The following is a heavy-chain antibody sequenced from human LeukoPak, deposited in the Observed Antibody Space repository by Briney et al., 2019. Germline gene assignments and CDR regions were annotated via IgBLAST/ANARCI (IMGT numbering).Heavy chain of an antibody. CDR3: ARVFWSTMDAFDI. CDR2: IKQGGSEK. Sequence: PGGSLRLSCAASGFTFSSYWMSWVRQAPGKGLEWVANIKQGGSEKYYVDSVKGRFTISRDNAKNSLYLQMNSLRAEDTAVYYCARVFWSTMDAFDIWGQGTMVTVSS. J-gene: IGHJ3*02. CDR1: GFTFSSYW. V-gene: IGHV3-7*01. D-gene: IGHD3-3*01.